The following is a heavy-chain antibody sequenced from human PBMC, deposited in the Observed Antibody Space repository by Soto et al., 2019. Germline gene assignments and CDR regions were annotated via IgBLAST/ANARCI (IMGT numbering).Heavy chain of an antibody. CDR1: GFTFSIYA. CDR2: ISGSGGST. Sequence: EVQMLESGGGLVQPGESLRLSCAASGFTFSIYAMSWVRQAPGKGLKWVSTISGSGGSTYYAESVKGRFTISRDNSKTTLYLQMNSLRAEDTAVYYCAKDRAERGSYDYWGQGILVTVSS. D-gene: IGHD3-10*01. V-gene: IGHV3-23*01. J-gene: IGHJ4*02. CDR3: AKDRAERGSYDY.